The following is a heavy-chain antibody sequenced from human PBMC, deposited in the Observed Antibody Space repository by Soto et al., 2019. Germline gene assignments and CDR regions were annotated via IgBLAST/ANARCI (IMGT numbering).Heavy chain of an antibody. CDR3: ARVATTWVEEWSIDY. CDR2: IAVYNGDT. D-gene: IGHD2-8*01. CDR1: SYAFTTYG. Sequence: QVQLVQSGGELKKPGASVKVSCKASSYAFTTYGITWVRQAPGQGLEWMGWIAVYNGDTNYAQNFQGRVTMTTDPSTSTAFMELRSLRSDDTAVYYCARVATTWVEEWSIDYWGQGTLVTVSS. J-gene: IGHJ4*02. V-gene: IGHV1-18*01.